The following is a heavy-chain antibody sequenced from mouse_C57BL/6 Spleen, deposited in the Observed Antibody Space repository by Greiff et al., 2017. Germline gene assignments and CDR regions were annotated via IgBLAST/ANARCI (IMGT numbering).Heavy chain of an antibody. CDR3: ARYYGYDYWIDY. CDR2: INPNYGYT. Sequence: VQLQQSGPELVRPGASVKISCKASGYSFTDYNMNWVKQSNGKSLEWIGEINPNYGYTSYNQKFKGKATLTEDKSSSTAYMQLISLTSDDSAVYFCARYYGYDYWIDYWGQGTTLTVSS. D-gene: IGHD2-2*01. J-gene: IGHJ2*01. V-gene: IGHV1-39*01. CDR1: GYSFTDYN.